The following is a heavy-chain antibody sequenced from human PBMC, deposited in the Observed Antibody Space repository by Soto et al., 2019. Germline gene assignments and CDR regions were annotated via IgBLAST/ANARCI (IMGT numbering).Heavy chain of an antibody. CDR2: IYRDGSR. Sequence: PGGSLRLSCAASGFTVSSNHMSWVRQAPGKGLEWVSVIYRDGSRYYADSVKARFTISRDNSKNTLYLQMNSLRAEDTAVYYCAPHLWFGELYYWGQGTLVTVSS. D-gene: IGHD3-10*01. V-gene: IGHV3-66*01. J-gene: IGHJ4*02. CDR1: GFTVSSNH. CDR3: APHLWFGELYY.